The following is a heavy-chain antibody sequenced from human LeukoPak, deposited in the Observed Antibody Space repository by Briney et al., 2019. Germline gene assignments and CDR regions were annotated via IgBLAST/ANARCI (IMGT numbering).Heavy chain of an antibody. CDR3: ARTQSGSYHGAVSC. Sequence: SQTLSLTCASSGDSVSSNSAAWNWIRQSPTRGLEWLGMTYYRSKWFNDYEVSVKSRITVNPDTSKNQFSLLLNSVTPEDTALYFCARTQSGSYHGAVSCWGQGTLVTVSS. J-gene: IGHJ4*02. D-gene: IGHD1-26*01. CDR2: TYYRSKWFN. CDR1: GDSVSSNSAA. V-gene: IGHV6-1*01.